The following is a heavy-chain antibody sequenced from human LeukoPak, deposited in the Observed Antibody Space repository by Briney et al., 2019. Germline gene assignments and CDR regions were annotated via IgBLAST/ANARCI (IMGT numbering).Heavy chain of an antibody. CDR2: TYSDGNT. CDR1: GFTVSNNY. CDR3: VRKNQDFNAAFDI. Sequence: GGSLRLSCAASGFTVSNNYMSWVRQAPGKGLEWVSITYSDGNTNYAVSVKGRFTISRDTSQNTLSLQMNSLRAEDTAVYYSVRKNQDFNAAFDIWGQGTMVTVSS. D-gene: IGHD1-14*01. J-gene: IGHJ3*02. V-gene: IGHV3-53*01.